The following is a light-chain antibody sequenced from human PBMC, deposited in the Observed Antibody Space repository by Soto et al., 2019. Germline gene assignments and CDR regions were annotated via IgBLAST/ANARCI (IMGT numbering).Light chain of an antibody. CDR3: ERYYSYRWT. J-gene: IGKJ1*01. Sequence: DTHMTQSPSTLSSSVGYRSTITCLASQSIGSWLAWYQQKPGKDTKLLIYKKSILENGVKSRFSGSGSGTEFTLSISSMQPDDFATYYCERYYSYRWTLGQGTKVDIK. CDR1: QSIGSW. CDR2: KKS. V-gene: IGKV1-5*03.